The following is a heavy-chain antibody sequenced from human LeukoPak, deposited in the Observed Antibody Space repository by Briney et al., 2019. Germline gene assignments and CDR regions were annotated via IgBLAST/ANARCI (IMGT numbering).Heavy chain of an antibody. CDR2: TSAYNGNT. CDR1: VYTFPNQG. J-gene: IGHJ4*02. CDR3: ARAGGYDPSTLVDY. V-gene: IGHV1-18*01. D-gene: IGHD5-12*01. Sequence: ASVKVSCKPSVYTFPNQGISWGRQAPGQGLEGMGWTSAYNGNTNYAQKLQGRVTMTTDTSTSTAYMELRSLRSDDTAVYYCARAGGYDPSTLVDYWGQGTLVTVSS.